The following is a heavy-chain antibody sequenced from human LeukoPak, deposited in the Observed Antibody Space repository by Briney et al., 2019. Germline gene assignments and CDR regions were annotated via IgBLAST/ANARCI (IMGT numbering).Heavy chain of an antibody. J-gene: IGHJ4*02. D-gene: IGHD2-15*01. Sequence: SGGSPRLSCAASGFTFSSYGMSWIRQAPGKGLEWVSADSVYGGGPYYADSVKGRFTMSRDNSKSTLYLQMDSLRVEDTAVYYCPKEDVGAAPDHWGQGTLVTVSS. CDR1: GFTFSSYG. V-gene: IGHV3-23*01. CDR2: DSVYGGGP. CDR3: PKEDVGAAPDH.